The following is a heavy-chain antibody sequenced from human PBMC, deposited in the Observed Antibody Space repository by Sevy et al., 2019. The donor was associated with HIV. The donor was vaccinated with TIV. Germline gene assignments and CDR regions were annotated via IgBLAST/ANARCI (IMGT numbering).Heavy chain of an antibody. Sequence: GGSLRLSCAASGFTFSSYAMSWVRQAPGKGLEWVSAISGSGGSTYYADSVKGRFTISRDNSKNTLYLQMNSLRAEDTAVYYCVRIAAAQVTRFDYWGQGTLVTVSS. J-gene: IGHJ4*02. CDR1: GFTFSSYA. CDR2: ISGSGGST. D-gene: IGHD6-13*01. CDR3: VRIAAAQVTRFDY. V-gene: IGHV3-23*01.